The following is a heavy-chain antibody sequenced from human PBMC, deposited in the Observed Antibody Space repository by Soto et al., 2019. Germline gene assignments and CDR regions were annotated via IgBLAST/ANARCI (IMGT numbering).Heavy chain of an antibody. CDR2: ISAYNGNT. J-gene: IGHJ5*02. V-gene: IGHV1-18*01. Sequence: ASVKVSCKASGYTFTSYGISWVRQAPGQGLEWMGWISAYNGNTNYAQKLQGRVTMTTDTSTSTAYMELRSLRSDDTAVYYCARDMRMIVRGVIPLFDHWGQGTLVTVSS. CDR1: GYTFTSYG. D-gene: IGHD3-10*02. CDR3: ARDMRMIVRGVIPLFDH.